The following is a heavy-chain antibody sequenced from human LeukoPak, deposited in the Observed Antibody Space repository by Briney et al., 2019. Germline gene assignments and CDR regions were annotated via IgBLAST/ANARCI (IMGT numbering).Heavy chain of an antibody. J-gene: IGHJ6*02. CDR3: AKDGSSMEEWLPNYYYYYGMDV. D-gene: IGHD3-3*01. V-gene: IGHV3-23*01. Sequence: LSGGSLRLSCAASGFTFSSYAMSWVRQAPGKGLEWVSAISGSGGSTYYADSVKGRFTISRDNSKNTLYLQMNSLRAEDTAVYYCAKDGSSMEEWLPNYYYYYGMDVWGQGTTVTVSS. CDR2: ISGSGGST. CDR1: GFTFSSYA.